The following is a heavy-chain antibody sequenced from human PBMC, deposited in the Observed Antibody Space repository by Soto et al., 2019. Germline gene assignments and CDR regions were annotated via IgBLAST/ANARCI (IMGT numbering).Heavy chain of an antibody. Sequence: QVQLVQSGSEVKKPGASVKVSCRASGYTFSNHGISWVRQTPGHELEWRGWISADTGNTHYAQKVQGRVTMTTDSSTNTAYLALRSLTSDVTAISPCARESHSGSLAPPDAAFDLWGQGTMVTVSA. CDR1: GYTFSNHG. D-gene: IGHD1-26*01. CDR3: ARESHSGSLAPPDAAFDL. CDR2: ISADTGNT. V-gene: IGHV1-18*04. J-gene: IGHJ3*01.